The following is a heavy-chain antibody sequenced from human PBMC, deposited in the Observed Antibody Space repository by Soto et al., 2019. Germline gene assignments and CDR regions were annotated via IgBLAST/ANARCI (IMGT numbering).Heavy chain of an antibody. D-gene: IGHD1-26*01. CDR1: GYTFTGYY. CDR3: ARAGVGATTTQGENYYYYGMDV. J-gene: IGHJ6*02. CDR2: INPNSGGT. V-gene: IGHV1-2*04. Sequence: ASVKVSCKASGYTFTGYYMHWVRQAPGQGLEWMGWINPNSGGTNYAQKFQGWVTMTRDTSISTAYMELGRLRSDDTAVYYCARAGVGATTTQGENYYYYGMDVWGQGTTVTVSS.